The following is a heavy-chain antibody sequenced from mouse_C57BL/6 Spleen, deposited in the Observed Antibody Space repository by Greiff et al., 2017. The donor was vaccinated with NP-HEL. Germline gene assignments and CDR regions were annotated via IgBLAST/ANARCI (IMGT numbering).Heavy chain of an antibody. V-gene: IGHV1-61*01. CDR2: IYPSDSET. CDR3: ARDLHFDV. Sequence: QVQLQQPGAELVRPGSSVKLSCKASGYTFTSYWMDWVKQRPGQGLEWIGNIYPSDSETHYNQKFKDKATLTVDKSSSTAYMQLSSLTSENSAVYYCARDLHFDVWGTGTTVTVSS. J-gene: IGHJ1*03. CDR1: GYTFTSYW.